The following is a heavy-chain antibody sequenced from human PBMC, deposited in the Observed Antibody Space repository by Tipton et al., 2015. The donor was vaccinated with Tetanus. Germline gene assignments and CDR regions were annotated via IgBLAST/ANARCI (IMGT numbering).Heavy chain of an antibody. CDR1: GYTFTSYG. CDR3: ARTLRSYYYYYGMDV. Sequence: PEVKKPGASVKVSCKASGYTFTSYGISWVRQAPGQGLEWMGWISAYNGNTNYAQKLQGRVTMTTDTSTSTAYMELRSLRSDDTAVYYCARTLRSYYYYYGMDVWGQGTTVTVSS. V-gene: IGHV1-18*01. D-gene: IGHD2-15*01. CDR2: ISAYNGNT. J-gene: IGHJ6*02.